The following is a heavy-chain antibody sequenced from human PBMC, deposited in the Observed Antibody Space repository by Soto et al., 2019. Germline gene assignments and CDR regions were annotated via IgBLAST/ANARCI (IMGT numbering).Heavy chain of an antibody. J-gene: IGHJ4*02. V-gene: IGHV4-34*01. CDR3: ARGRYYGSGTEPYYYFDY. CDR2: INHSGST. D-gene: IGHD3-10*01. CDR1: GGSFSGYY. Sequence: SETLSLTCAVYGGSFSGYYWSWIRQPPGKGLEWIGEINHSGSTNYNPSLKSRVTISVDTSKNQFSLKLSSVTAADTAVYYCARGRYYGSGTEPYYYFDYWGQGTLVTVSS.